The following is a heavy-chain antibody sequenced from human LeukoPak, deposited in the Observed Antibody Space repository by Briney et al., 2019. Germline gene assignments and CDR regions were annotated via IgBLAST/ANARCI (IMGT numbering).Heavy chain of an antibody. CDR3: ARLYQGKRPPDY. J-gene: IGHJ4*02. CDR1: GGSISSYY. D-gene: IGHD6-25*01. Sequence: SETLSLTCTVSGGSISSYYWSWIRQPPGKGLEWIGYIYDSGSTNYNPSLKSRVTISVDTSKNQLSLRLRSVTAADTAVYYCARLYQGKRPPDYWGQGTLVTVSS. V-gene: IGHV4-59*08. CDR2: IYDSGST.